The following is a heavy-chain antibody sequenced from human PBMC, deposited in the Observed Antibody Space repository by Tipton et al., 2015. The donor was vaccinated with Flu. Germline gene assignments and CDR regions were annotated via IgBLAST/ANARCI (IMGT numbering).Heavy chain of an antibody. Sequence: SLRLSCAASGFTVSSKYMSWVRQAPGKGLEWLSVIYIGGSTYYADSVNGRFTISRDNSENTVYLQMNSLRAEDTAVYYCARENYVALGVVVPDYWGQGTLVTVSS. CDR1: GFTVSSKY. V-gene: IGHV3-66*02. CDR2: IYIGGST. D-gene: IGHD2-21*01. CDR3: ARENYVALGVVVPDY. J-gene: IGHJ4*02.